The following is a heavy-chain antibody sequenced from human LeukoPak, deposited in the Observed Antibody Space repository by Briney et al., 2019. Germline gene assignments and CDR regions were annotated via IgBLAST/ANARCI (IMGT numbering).Heavy chain of an antibody. CDR2: INPNSGGT. Sequence: ASVKVSCKASGYTFTGYYIHWVRQAPGQGLEWMGRINPNSGGTNYAQKFQGRVTMTRNTSISTAYMELSSLRSEDTAVYYCARRGLAAAEGDYWGQGTLVTVSS. J-gene: IGHJ4*02. CDR1: GYTFTGYY. CDR3: ARRGLAAAEGDY. V-gene: IGHV1-2*06. D-gene: IGHD6-13*01.